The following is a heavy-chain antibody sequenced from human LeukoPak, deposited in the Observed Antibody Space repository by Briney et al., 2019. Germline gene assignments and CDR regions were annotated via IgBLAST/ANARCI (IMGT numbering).Heavy chain of an antibody. D-gene: IGHD6-13*01. CDR2: TYSGGDT. J-gene: IGHJ4*02. CDR1: GFTVSSNY. CDR3: ARLGMIQAYSTEDY. Sequence: GGSLRLSCAASGFTVSSNYMSWFRQAPGKGLEWVSVTYSGGDTYYADSVKGRFTISRDNSKNTLYLQMNSLRAEDTAVYYCARLGMIQAYSTEDYWGQGTLVTVSS. V-gene: IGHV3-53*01.